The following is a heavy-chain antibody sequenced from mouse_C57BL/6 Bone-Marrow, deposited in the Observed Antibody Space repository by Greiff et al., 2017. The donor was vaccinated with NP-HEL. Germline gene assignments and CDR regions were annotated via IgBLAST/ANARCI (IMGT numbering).Heavy chain of an antibody. D-gene: IGHD1-1*01. J-gene: IGHJ4*01. Sequence: QVQLQQSGAELVRPGASVKMSCKASGYTFTSYNMHWVKQTPRQGLEWIGAIYPGNGDTSYNQKFKGKATLTVDKSSSTAYMQLSSLTSEDSAVYFCAREYYYGSSYAYYYAMDYWGQGTSVTVSS. CDR3: AREYYYGSSYAYYYAMDY. V-gene: IGHV1-12*01. CDR2: IYPGNGDT. CDR1: GYTFTSYN.